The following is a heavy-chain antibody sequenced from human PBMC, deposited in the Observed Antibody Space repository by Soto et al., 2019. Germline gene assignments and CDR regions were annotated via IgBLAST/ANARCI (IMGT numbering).Heavy chain of an antibody. CDR3: ARVGCSSTSCYTDGVYYYGMDV. CDR1: GGSISSGDYY. D-gene: IGHD2-2*02. J-gene: IGHJ6*02. V-gene: IGHV4-30-4*01. Sequence: SETLSLTCTVSGGSISSGDYYWSWIRQPPGKGLEWIGYIYYSGSTYYNPSLKSRVTISVDTSKNQFSLKLSSVTAADTAAYYCARVGCSSTSCYTDGVYYYGMDVWGQGTTVTAP. CDR2: IYYSGST.